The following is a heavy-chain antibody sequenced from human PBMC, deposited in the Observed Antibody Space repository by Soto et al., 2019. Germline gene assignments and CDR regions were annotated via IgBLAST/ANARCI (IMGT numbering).Heavy chain of an antibody. J-gene: IGHJ4*02. CDR1: GGSISSYY. CDR2: IYYSGST. D-gene: IGHD3-10*01. V-gene: IGHV4-59*08. Sequence: SETLSLTCTVSGGSISSYYWSWIRQPPGKGLEWIGYIYYSGSTNYNPSLKSRVTISVDTSKNQFSLKLNSMTAADTDVYYCARHNYGSGSTYFDYWGQGPLVTVSS. CDR3: ARHNYGSGSTYFDY.